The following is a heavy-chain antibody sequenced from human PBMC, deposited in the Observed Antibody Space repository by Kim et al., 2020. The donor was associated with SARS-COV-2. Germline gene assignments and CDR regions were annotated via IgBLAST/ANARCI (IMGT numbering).Heavy chain of an antibody. V-gene: IGHV3-74*01. CDR2: IDTDGSGT. D-gene: IGHD3-16*01. J-gene: IGHJ4*02. CDR1: GFTFSSYG. Sequence: GGSLRLSCAASGFTFSSYGMHWVRQAPGKGLVCVSRIDTDGSGTSYADSVKGRFTISRDNAKNTLFLQMNSLRAEDTAVYYCVRVLGSGRGDDYWGQGTL. CDR3: VRVLGSGRGDDY.